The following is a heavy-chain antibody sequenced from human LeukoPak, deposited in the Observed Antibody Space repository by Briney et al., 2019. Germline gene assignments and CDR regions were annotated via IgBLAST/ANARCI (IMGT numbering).Heavy chain of an antibody. CDR2: IYYSGST. V-gene: IGHV4-59*01. D-gene: IGHD3-22*01. Sequence: SETLSLTCSVSGASINIYYWSWIRQPPGKGLEWIGYIYYSGSTSYNPSLKSRVTISVDTSKNQFSLKLNSVTAADTAVYYCARSSEGRYYYDSSGYSYYYYYMDVWGKGTTVTISS. J-gene: IGHJ6*03. CDR1: GASINIYY. CDR3: ARSSEGRYYYDSSGYSYYYYYMDV.